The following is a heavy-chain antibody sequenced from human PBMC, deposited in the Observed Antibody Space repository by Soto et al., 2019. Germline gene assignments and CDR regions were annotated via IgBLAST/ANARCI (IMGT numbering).Heavy chain of an antibody. CDR1: GASISGFY. CDR2: IYATGTT. Sequence: ETLSLTCTVSGASISGFYWSWIRKSAGKGLEWIGRIYATGTTDYNPSLKSRVMMSVDTSKKQFSLKLRSVTAADTAVYYCVRDGTNTLREWLDPWG. D-gene: IGHD1-7*01. J-gene: IGHJ5*02. CDR3: VRDGTNTLREWLDP. V-gene: IGHV4-4*07.